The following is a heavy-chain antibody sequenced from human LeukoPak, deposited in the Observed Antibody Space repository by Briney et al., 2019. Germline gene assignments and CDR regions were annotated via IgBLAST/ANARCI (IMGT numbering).Heavy chain of an antibody. CDR2: ISGSGGST. Sequence: AGGSLRLSCAASGFTFSSYAMSWVRQAPGEGLEWVSAISGSGGSTYYADSVKGRFTISRDNSKNTLYLQMNSLRAEDTAVYYCAKALLYSGYQVYWGQGTLVTVSS. J-gene: IGHJ4*02. D-gene: IGHD5-12*01. V-gene: IGHV3-23*01. CDR3: AKALLYSGYQVY. CDR1: GFTFSSYA.